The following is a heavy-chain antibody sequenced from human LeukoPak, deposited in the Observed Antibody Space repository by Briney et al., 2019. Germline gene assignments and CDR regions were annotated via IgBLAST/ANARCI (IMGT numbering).Heavy chain of an antibody. CDR3: ARGLDEYWVYGMDV. J-gene: IGHJ6*02. CDR2: MNPNSGNT. CDR1: GGTFSSYA. Sequence: ASVKVSCKASGGTFSSYAINWVRQATGQGLEWMGWMNPNSGNTGYAQKFQGRVTMTRNTSISTAYMELSSLRSEDTAVYYCARGLDEYWVYGMDVWGQGTTVTVSS. D-gene: IGHD2-15*01. V-gene: IGHV1-8*02.